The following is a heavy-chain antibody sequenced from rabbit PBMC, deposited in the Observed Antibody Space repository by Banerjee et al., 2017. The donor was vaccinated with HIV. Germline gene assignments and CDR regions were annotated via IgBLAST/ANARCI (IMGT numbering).Heavy chain of an antibody. Sequence: QEQLEESGGDLVKPEGSLTLTCTASGFSFSWYHTCWVRQAPGKGLEWIGCITTGSGSTYYANWANGRFTISKTSSTTVTLQMTSLTAADTATYFCARDLAGVTGWNFGLWGPGTLVTVS. D-gene: IGHD4-1*01. V-gene: IGHV1S45*01. CDR3: ARDLAGVTGWNFGL. J-gene: IGHJ6*01. CDR1: GFSFSWYH. CDR2: ITTGSGST.